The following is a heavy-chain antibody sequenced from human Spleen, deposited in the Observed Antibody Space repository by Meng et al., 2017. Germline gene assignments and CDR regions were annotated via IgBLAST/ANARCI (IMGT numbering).Heavy chain of an antibody. J-gene: IGHJ4*02. Sequence: GESLKISCAASGFTFSRYAMHWVRQAPGKGLEWVALISYDGSNKYYADSVKGRFTISRDNSKNTLFLQMNSLGVEDTAIYYCAQDFDSTGFFFPSDSWGQGTLVTVSS. D-gene: IGHD2-8*02. CDR2: ISYDGSNK. CDR3: AQDFDSTGFFFPSDS. V-gene: IGHV3-30*07. CDR1: GFTFSRYA.